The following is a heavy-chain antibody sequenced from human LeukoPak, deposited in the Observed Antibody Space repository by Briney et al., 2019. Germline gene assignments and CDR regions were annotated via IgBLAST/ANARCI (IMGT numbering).Heavy chain of an antibody. CDR2: IYTGEST. CDR1: GGSISSDY. CDR3: ARGVRRGITIFGVVGGWFDP. D-gene: IGHD3-3*01. J-gene: IGHJ5*02. Sequence: PSETLSLTCTVSGGSISSDYWSWIRQPAGKGLEWIGRIYTGESTNYNPSLKSRVTMSVDTSKNQLSLKMISVTDADTAVYYCARGVRRGITIFGVVGGWFDPWGQGTLVTVSS. V-gene: IGHV4-4*07.